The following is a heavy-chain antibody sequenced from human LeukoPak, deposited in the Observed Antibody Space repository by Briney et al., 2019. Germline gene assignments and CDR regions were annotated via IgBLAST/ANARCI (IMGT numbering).Heavy chain of an antibody. CDR2: IYADGKT. D-gene: IGHD3-3*01. Sequence: GGSLRLSCAASGFTLSSYYMSWVRQAPGKGLEWVSVIYADGKTYYADSVKGRFTIFRDNSKNTVYLQMNSLRAEDTAVYYCARSTYYNFWSGSYDYYYYMDVWGQGTTVTVSS. CDR3: ARSTYYNFWSGSYDYYYYMDV. J-gene: IGHJ6*03. CDR1: GFTLSSYY. V-gene: IGHV3-53*01.